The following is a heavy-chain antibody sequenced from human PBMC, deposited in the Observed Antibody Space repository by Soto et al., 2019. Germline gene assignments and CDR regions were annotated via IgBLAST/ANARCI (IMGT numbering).Heavy chain of an antibody. CDR3: SRDPGWGRGYDY. V-gene: IGHV1-18*01. CDR2: ISAYSGNT. CDR1: GYTFTSYG. J-gene: IGHJ4*02. Sequence: QVQLVQSGAEVKKPGASVKVSCKASGYTFTSYGISWVRQAPGQGLEWMGWISAYSGNTNYAQKLQGRVTMTTDTSPGRAYMELSSLRSDDTGVYFCSRDPGWGRGYDYWGQGTLVTVSS. D-gene: IGHD3-16*01.